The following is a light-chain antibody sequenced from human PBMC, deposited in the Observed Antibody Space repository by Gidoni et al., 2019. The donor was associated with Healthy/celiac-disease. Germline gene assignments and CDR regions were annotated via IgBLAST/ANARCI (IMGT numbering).Light chain of an antibody. J-gene: IGKJ4*01. V-gene: IGKV3-15*01. Sequence: EIVMTQSPATLSVSPGERATLSCRASQSVSSNLAWYQQKPGQAPRLLIYGASTRATGIPARFSGSGSGTEFTLTISSLQSEDFAVYYCQQYNNWPRGLTFGGXTKVGIK. CDR1: QSVSSN. CDR3: QQYNNWPRGLT. CDR2: GAS.